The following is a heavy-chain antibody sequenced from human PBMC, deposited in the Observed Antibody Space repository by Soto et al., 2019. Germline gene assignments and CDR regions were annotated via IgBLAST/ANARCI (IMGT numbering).Heavy chain of an antibody. D-gene: IGHD3-22*01. Sequence: SETLSLTCTVSGSSLSSGDYYWSWIRQPPGKGLEWIGYIYYSGSTYYNPSLKSRVTISVDTSKNQFSLKLSSVTAADTAVYYCARAPIQYYYDSSGSSRGMDVWGQGTTVTVSS. CDR1: GSSLSSGDYY. CDR2: IYYSGST. CDR3: ARAPIQYYYDSSGSSRGMDV. J-gene: IGHJ6*02. V-gene: IGHV4-30-4*01.